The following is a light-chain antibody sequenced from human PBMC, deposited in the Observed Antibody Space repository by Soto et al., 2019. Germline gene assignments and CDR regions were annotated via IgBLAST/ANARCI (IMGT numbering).Light chain of an antibody. CDR3: SSYTTSNTRQIV. J-gene: IGLJ1*01. CDR2: DVS. CDR1: NHEVVGYNY. Sequence: VLNQPASLFGAPGQSITLSPTGNNHEVVGYNYVSWYQHHPGKAPKLMIFDVSNRPSGVSNRFSGSKSGNTASLTISGLQPEDEADYYCSSYTTSNTRQIVFGTGTKVTVL. V-gene: IGLV2-14*03.